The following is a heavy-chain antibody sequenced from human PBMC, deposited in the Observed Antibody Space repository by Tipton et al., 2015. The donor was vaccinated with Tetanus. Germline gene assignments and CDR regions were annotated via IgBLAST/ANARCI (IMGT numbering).Heavy chain of an antibody. CDR3: ATGATGASYGGPDAFDV. CDR1: GFNFRNNA. CDR2: LTGSGGTT. J-gene: IGHJ3*01. V-gene: IGHV3-23*01. D-gene: IGHD4-23*01. Sequence: SLRLSCVASGFNFRNNAMSWVRQAPGKGLEWVSGLTGSGGTTYYADSVSGRFTISRDNSKNTLFLQMNDLSAEDTAVYYCATGATGASYGGPDAFDVWGQGTMVTVSS.